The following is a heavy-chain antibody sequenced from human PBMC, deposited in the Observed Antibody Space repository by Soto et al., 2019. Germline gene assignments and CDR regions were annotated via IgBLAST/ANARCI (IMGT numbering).Heavy chain of an antibody. V-gene: IGHV4-59*01. CDR2: IYYSGST. CDR1: GGSISTYY. CDR3: ARTQQLAIGGGAFDI. D-gene: IGHD6-13*01. J-gene: IGHJ3*02. Sequence: QVQLQESGPGLVKPSETLSLTCTVSGGSISTYYWSWIRQPPGKGLEWIGYIYYSGSTNYNPSLKRRVTLSVDTSKNQFSLNLSSVTAADTAVYYCARTQQLAIGGGAFDIWGQGTMVTVSS.